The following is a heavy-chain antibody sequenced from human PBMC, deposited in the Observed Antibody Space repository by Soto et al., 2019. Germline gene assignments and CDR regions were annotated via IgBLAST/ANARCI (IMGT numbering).Heavy chain of an antibody. Sequence: QVQLVQSGAEVKKPGSSVKVSCKASGGTFSSYTISWVRQAPGQGLEWMGRIIPILGIANYAQKFHGRVTITAAKTTGTAYMELSSLRSEDTAVYYCASLIARGSLDFWGQGTLVTVSS. V-gene: IGHV1-69*02. CDR1: GGTFSSYT. CDR2: IIPILGIA. J-gene: IGHJ4*02. CDR3: ASLIARGSLDF. D-gene: IGHD3-16*02.